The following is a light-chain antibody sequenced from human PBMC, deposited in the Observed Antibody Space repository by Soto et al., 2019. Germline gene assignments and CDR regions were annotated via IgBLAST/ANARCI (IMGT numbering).Light chain of an antibody. J-gene: IGKJ5*01. CDR2: DAS. CDR3: QHRRD. Sequence: EIVLTQSPATLSSYPWETATLSCRASQYVGTRLAWYQHKPGQAPRLLIYDASNRATGIPARFSGSGSGTDFTLTISSLEPEDFAVYYSQHRRDFGQGTRLEIK. V-gene: IGKV3-11*01. CDR1: QYVGTR.